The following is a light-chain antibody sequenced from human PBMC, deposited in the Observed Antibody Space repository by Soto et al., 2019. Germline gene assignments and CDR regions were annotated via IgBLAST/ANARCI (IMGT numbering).Light chain of an antibody. CDR2: GVS. CDR3: SSYTTSSTFGV. CDR1: SSDVGGYNY. V-gene: IGLV2-14*03. Sequence: QSALTQPASVSGSPGQSITISCTGTSSDVGGYNYVSWYQQHPGKAPKLLLYGVSNRPSGVSNRFSGSKSGNTASLTISGLQAEDEADYYCSSYTTSSTFGVFGGGTKLTVL. J-gene: IGLJ2*01.